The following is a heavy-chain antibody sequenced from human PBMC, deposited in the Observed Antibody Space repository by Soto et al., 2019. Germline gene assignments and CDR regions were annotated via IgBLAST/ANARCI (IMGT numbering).Heavy chain of an antibody. D-gene: IGHD5-12*01. V-gene: IGHV3-21*01. CDR1: GFTFSSYS. CDR2: ISSSSSYI. CDR3: AREKWLRKGWASQDAFYI. J-gene: IGHJ3*02. Sequence: EVQLVESGGGLVKPGGSLRLSCAASGFTFSSYSMNWVRQAPGKGLEWVSSISSSSSYIYYADSVKGRFTISRDNAKNSLYLQMNSLRAEDTAVYYCAREKWLRKGWASQDAFYIWGQGTMVTVSS.